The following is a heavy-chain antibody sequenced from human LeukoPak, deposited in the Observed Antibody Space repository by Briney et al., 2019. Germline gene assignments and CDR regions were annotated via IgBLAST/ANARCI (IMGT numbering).Heavy chain of an antibody. Sequence: GGSLRPSCAASGFTFSSYAMSWVRQAPGKGLEWVSAISGSGGSTYYADSVKGRFTISRDNAKNSLYLQMNSLRTEDPAVYYCARDPRLMAAAGTSFDYWGQGTLVTVSS. CDR3: ARDPRLMAAAGTSFDY. D-gene: IGHD6-13*01. V-gene: IGHV3-23*01. CDR1: GFTFSSYA. CDR2: ISGSGGST. J-gene: IGHJ4*02.